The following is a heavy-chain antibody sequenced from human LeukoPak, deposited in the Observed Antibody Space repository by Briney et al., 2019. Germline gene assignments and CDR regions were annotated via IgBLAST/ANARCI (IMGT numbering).Heavy chain of an antibody. V-gene: IGHV3-9*01. CDR2: ISWNSGSI. CDR3: AKDIWSRLSLNYFDY. D-gene: IGHD2/OR15-2a*01. J-gene: IGHJ4*02. Sequence: GGSLRLSCAASGFTFDDYAMHWVRQAPGKGLEWVSGISWNSGSIGYADSVKGRFTISRDNAKNSLYLQMNSLRAEDTALYYCAKDIWSRLSLNYFDYWGQGTLVTVSS. CDR1: GFTFDDYA.